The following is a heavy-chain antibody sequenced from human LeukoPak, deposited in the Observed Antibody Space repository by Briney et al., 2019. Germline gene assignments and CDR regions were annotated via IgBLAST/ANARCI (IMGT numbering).Heavy chain of an antibody. CDR1: GGSFSGYY. CDR3: ARATYSSSRFY. V-gene: IGHV4-34*01. J-gene: IGHJ4*02. D-gene: IGHD6-13*01. CDR2: INHSGST. Sequence: SETLSLTCAVYGGSFSGYYWSWIRQPPGKGLEWIGEINHSGSTNYNPSLKSRVTISVDTSKNQFSLKLSSVTAADTAVYYCARATYSSSRFYWGQGTLVTVSS.